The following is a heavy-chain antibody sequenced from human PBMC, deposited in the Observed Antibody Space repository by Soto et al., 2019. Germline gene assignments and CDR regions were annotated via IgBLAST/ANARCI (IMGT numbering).Heavy chain of an antibody. CDR2: ISGSGGST. CDR1: GFTFRNYA. V-gene: IGHV3-23*01. D-gene: IGHD5-12*01. CDR3: AKEGDGYNYNYFDY. J-gene: IGHJ4*02. Sequence: PGGSLRLSCTASGFTFRNYAMSWVRQAPGKGLEWVSAISGSGGSTYYADSVKGRFIISRDYSKNTLYLQMNSLRAEDTAVYYCAKEGDGYNYNYFDYWGQGTLVTVSS.